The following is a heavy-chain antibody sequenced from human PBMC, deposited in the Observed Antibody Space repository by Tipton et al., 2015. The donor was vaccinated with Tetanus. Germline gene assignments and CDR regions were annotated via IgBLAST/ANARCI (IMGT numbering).Heavy chain of an antibody. J-gene: IGHJ4*02. D-gene: IGHD6-19*01. CDR3: VRESSSGWFVDY. CDR1: GGSINSGGYY. Sequence: LVKPTETLSVTCTVSGGSINSGGYYWSWLRQHPGKGLEWIGYIYYTGNTYYNPSLKSRVTISVDTSKNQFSLKLNSVTAADTAVYYCVRESSSGWFVDYWGQGTVVTVFS. V-gene: IGHV4-31*03. CDR2: IYYTGNT.